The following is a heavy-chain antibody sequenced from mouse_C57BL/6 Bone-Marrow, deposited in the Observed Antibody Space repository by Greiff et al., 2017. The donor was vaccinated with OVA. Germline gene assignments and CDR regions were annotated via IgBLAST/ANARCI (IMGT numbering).Heavy chain of an antibody. J-gene: IGHJ4*01. D-gene: IGHD1-1*01. V-gene: IGHV5-4*03. CDR2: ISDGGSYT. Sequence: EVQLVESGGGLVKPGGSLKLSCAASGFTFSSYAMSWVRQTPEKRLEWVATISDGGSYTYYPDNVKGRFTISRDNAKNNLYLQMSNLKSEDTAMYYCARRGSSPNYYAMDYWGQGTSVTVSS. CDR1: GFTFSSYA. CDR3: ARRGSSPNYYAMDY.